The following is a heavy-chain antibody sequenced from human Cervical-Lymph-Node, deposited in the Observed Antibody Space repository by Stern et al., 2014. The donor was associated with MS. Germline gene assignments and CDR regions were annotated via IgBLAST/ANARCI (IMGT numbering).Heavy chain of an antibody. CDR1: GGSFSGYY. CDR3: ARRMLRNKGGMDV. V-gene: IGHV4-34*01. CDR2: INHSGST. D-gene: IGHD3-10*02. Sequence: QVQLQQWGAGLLKPSETLSLTCAVYGGSFSGYYWSWIRQPPGKGLEWIGEINHSGSTNYNPSIKSRVTISVDTPKNQFSLKLSSVTAADTAVYYCARRMLRNKGGMDVWGQGTTVTVSS. J-gene: IGHJ6*02.